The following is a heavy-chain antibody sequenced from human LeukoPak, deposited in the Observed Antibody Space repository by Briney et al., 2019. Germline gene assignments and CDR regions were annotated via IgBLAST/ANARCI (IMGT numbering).Heavy chain of an antibody. CDR1: GGSISDFY. Sequence: SETLSLTCTVSGGSISDFYWSWIRQPAGKGLEWIGRIYSGGSTNYNPPLKSRVTMSVDTSKKQFSLNLGSVTAADTAVYYCARDFDFWGQGTLVTVSS. CDR2: IYSGGST. CDR3: ARDFDF. J-gene: IGHJ4*02. V-gene: IGHV4-4*07.